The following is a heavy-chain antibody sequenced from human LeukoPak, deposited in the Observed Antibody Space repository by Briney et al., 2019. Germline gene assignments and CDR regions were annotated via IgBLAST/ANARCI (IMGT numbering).Heavy chain of an antibody. Sequence: GGSLRLSCAASGFIFNNYGLIWVRRAPGKGLEWVSAISNDGGGTNYADFVKGRFTISRDNSKNTLFLQMNSLRAEDTAVYFCAKYLNRALDSWGQGTLVTVSS. CDR2: ISNDGGGT. J-gene: IGHJ4*02. CDR1: GFIFNNYG. V-gene: IGHV3-23*01. CDR3: AKYLNRALDS. D-gene: IGHD2/OR15-2a*01.